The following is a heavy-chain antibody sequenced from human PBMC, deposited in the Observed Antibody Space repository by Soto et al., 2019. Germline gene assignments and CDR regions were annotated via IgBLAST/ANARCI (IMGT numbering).Heavy chain of an antibody. CDR1: GFTFSSYG. Sequence: QVQLVESGGGVVQPGRSLRLSCAASGFTFSSYGMHWVRQAPGKGLEWVAVISYDGSNKSYADSVKGRFTTSRDNSKNTLYLKMDSLRAEDTAVYYCAKSAAAAGTEYWGQGTLVTVSS. V-gene: IGHV3-30*18. J-gene: IGHJ4*02. CDR2: ISYDGSNK. CDR3: AKSAAAAGTEY. D-gene: IGHD6-13*01.